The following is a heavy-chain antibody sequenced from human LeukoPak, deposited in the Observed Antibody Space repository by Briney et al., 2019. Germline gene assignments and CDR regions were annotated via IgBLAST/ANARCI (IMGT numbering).Heavy chain of an antibody. CDR3: ARSSGSYSLYYYYYYMDV. Sequence: ASVKVSCKASGYTFTSYDINWVRQATGQGLEWMGWMNPNSGNTGYAQKFQGRVTMTRNTSISTAYMELSSLRSEDTAVYYCARSSGSYSLYYYYYYMDVWGKGTRSPSP. CDR2: MNPNSGNT. V-gene: IGHV1-8*01. J-gene: IGHJ6*03. CDR1: GYTFTSYD. D-gene: IGHD1-26*01.